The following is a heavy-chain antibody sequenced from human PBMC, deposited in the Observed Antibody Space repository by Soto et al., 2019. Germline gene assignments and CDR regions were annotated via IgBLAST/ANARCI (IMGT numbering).Heavy chain of an antibody. V-gene: IGHV1-18*01. CDR1: GYTFTSYG. J-gene: IGHJ1*01. Sequence: QVQLVQSGAEVKKPGASVKVSCKASGYTFTSYGISWVRQAPGQGLEWMGWISAYNGNTNYVQKLQGRVTMTTDTXTXTXXLELRSLRSDDTAVYYCARGWGLGGELPRPGYFQHWGQGTLVTVSS. CDR3: ARGWGLGGELPRPGYFQH. D-gene: IGHD1-26*01. CDR2: ISAYNGNT.